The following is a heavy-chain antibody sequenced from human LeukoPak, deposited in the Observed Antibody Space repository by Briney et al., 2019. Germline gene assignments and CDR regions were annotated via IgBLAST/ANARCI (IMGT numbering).Heavy chain of an antibody. Sequence: GGSLRLSCAPSTFTINIYAMTWVRQAPGKGLEWVSGIGYSPDDTNYSDSVKGRFTISRDESMNTLYLQMSSLRADDTALYYCAKDDDGHHHGVDHWGQGTLVTVSS. D-gene: IGHD4-17*01. CDR2: IGYSPDDT. V-gene: IGHV3-23*01. J-gene: IGHJ4*02. CDR1: TFTINIYA. CDR3: AKDDDGHHHGVDH.